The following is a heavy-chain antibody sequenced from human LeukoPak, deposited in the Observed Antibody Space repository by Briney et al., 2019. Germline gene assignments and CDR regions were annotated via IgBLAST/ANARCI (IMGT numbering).Heavy chain of an antibody. CDR1: DGSISSGGYY. D-gene: IGHD3-3*01. CDR3: ARDRSRFPHAFDI. Sequence: SQTLSLTCTVSDGSISSGGYYWSWIRQHPGKGLEWIGYIYYSGSTYYNPSLKSRVTISVDTSKNQFSLKLSSVTAADTAVYYCARDRSRFPHAFDIWGQGTMVTVSS. CDR2: IYYSGST. J-gene: IGHJ3*02. V-gene: IGHV4-31*03.